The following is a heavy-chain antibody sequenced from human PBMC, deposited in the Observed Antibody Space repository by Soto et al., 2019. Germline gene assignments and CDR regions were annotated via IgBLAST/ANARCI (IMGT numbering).Heavy chain of an antibody. CDR1: GAYVSSRSYY. Sequence: SETLSLTCTVSGAYVSSRSYYWSWIRQPPGKGLEWIGYIHDSESTTYNPSLKSRVTISVDTSKNQFSLKLSSVTAADTAVYYCARDVRLLVRDLPWYFDLWGRGTLVTVSS. D-gene: IGHD3-10*01. J-gene: IGHJ2*01. CDR2: IHDSEST. V-gene: IGHV4-61*01. CDR3: ARDVRLLVRDLPWYFDL.